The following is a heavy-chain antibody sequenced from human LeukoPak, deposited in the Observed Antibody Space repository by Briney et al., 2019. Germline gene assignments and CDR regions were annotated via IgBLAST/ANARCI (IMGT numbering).Heavy chain of an antibody. V-gene: IGHV3-30*03. Sequence: PGRSLRLSCAASGFTFNSYGMHWVRQAPGKGLEWVAVLSYDGTNKYYADSVKGRFIISRDNSKNTLYLQMDALRAEDTAVYYCARVGLGSGWSLFDFWGQGTLVTVSS. CDR2: LSYDGTNK. CDR1: GFTFNSYG. D-gene: IGHD6-19*01. J-gene: IGHJ4*02. CDR3: ARVGLGSGWSLFDF.